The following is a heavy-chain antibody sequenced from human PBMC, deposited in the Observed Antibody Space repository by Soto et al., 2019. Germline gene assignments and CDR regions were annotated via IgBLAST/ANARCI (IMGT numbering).Heavy chain of an antibody. CDR1: GFTFSFYW. J-gene: IGHJ3*01. V-gene: IGHV3-7*01. CDR2: IKQDGSEK. Sequence: GGSLRLSCAASGFTFSFYWMSWVRQAPGKGLEWVANIKQDGSEKHYVDSVKGRFTISRDNAKNSLYLQMNSLRAEDTAVYYCARLYTDRVTFDVWGQGTMVTVSS. CDR3: ARLYTDRVTFDV. D-gene: IGHD2-2*02.